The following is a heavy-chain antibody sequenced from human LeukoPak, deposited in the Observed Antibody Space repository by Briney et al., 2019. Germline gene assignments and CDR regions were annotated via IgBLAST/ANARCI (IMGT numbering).Heavy chain of an antibody. CDR3: ARVRRGSGSLYPHH. CDR2: IYYSGST. J-gene: IGHJ4*02. V-gene: IGHV4-39*07. CDR1: GGSISSGDYY. Sequence: PSETLSLTCTVSGGSISSGDYYWSWIRQPPGKGLEWIGSIYYSGSTYYNPSLKSRVTISVDTSKNQFSLKLSSVTAADTAVYYCARVRRGSGSLYPHHWGQGTLVTVSS. D-gene: IGHD3-10*01.